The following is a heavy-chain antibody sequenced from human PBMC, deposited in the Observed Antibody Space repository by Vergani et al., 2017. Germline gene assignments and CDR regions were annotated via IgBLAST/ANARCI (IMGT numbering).Heavy chain of an antibody. V-gene: IGHV4-30-4*01. CDR2: IYYSGFT. CDR1: GGSISSVYYY. CDR3: ARYSGGDSEYFQR. J-gene: IGHJ1*01. Sequence: QVQLQESGPGLVKPSQTLSLTCTVSGGSISSVYYYWSWIRQPPGKGLEWIGYIYYSGFTYYNPSLKSRVSISVDTSKNQFSLKLSSVTAADTAVYYCARYSGGDSEYFQRWGQGTLVTVSS. D-gene: IGHD1-26*01.